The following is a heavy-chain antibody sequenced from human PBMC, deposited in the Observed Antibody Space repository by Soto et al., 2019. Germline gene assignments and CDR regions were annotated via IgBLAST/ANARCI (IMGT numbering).Heavy chain of an antibody. CDR3: AKGIRSSSLRYYFDY. CDR2: ISGSGGST. V-gene: IGHV3-23*01. J-gene: IGHJ4*02. Sequence: GGSLRLSCAASGFTFSSYAISWVRQAPGKGLEWVSAISGSGGSTYYADSVKGRFTISRDNSKNTLYLQMNSLRAEDTAVYYCAKGIRSSSLRYYFDYWGQGTLVTVSS. D-gene: IGHD6-13*01. CDR1: GFTFSSYA.